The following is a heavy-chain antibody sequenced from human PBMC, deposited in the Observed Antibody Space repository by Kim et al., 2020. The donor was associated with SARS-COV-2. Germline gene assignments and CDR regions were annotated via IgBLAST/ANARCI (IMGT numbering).Heavy chain of an antibody. Sequence: GGSLRLSCAASGFTFSSYWMSWVRQAPGKGLEWVANIKQDGSEKYYVDSVKGRFTISRDNAKNSLYLQMNSLRAEDTAVYYCARPFGSGSYLLCNDYWGQGTLVTVSS. CDR1: GFTFSSYW. J-gene: IGHJ4*02. V-gene: IGHV3-7*03. D-gene: IGHD3-10*01. CDR2: IKQDGSEK. CDR3: ARPFGSGSYLLCNDY.